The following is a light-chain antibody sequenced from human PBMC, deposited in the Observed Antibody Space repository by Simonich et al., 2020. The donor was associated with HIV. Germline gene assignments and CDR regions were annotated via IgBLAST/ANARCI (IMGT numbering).Light chain of an antibody. CDR3: QQYYSIPLT. CDR2: EAS. CDR1: QSVLYSSNNMNY. Sequence: ILMTQSPDSLAVSLGERATINCKSNQSVLYSSNNMNYLAWYQQKPGQPPKQLIYEASTRESGVPGRFRSRGSGTDFTLTIRSLQAEDVAVYYCQQYYSIPLTFGGGTKVEIK. V-gene: IGKV4-1*01. J-gene: IGKJ4*01.